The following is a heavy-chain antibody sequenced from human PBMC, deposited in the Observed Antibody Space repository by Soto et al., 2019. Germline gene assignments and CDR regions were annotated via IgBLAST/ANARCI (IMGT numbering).Heavy chain of an antibody. CDR3: GRGRSGQIVVFY. J-gene: IGHJ4*02. CDR2: IGPERGDT. Sequence: ASVKVSCKASGYTFTGHYIHWVRQAPEQGPEWVGEIGPERGDTRFAQKFQGGVTMTRDTSINTVYMEIRNLSPDDTAVYYCGRGRSGQIVVFYWGQGTPVTVSS. D-gene: IGHD1-26*01. CDR1: GYTFTGHY. V-gene: IGHV1-2*02.